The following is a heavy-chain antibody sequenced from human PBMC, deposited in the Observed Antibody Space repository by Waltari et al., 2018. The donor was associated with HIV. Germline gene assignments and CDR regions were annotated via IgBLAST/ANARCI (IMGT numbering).Heavy chain of an antibody. V-gene: IGHV1-18*01. CDR2: ISAYNGKT. J-gene: IGHJ4*02. CDR3: ARAHSSSWYLGDY. CDR1: GYSFTRYG. D-gene: IGHD6-13*01. Sequence: QVQLVPSGAEVKKPGASVRVSCTASGYSFTRYGISWVRQAPGQGLEWMGWISAYNGKTNYAQKLQGRVTMTTDTSTSTAYMGLRSLRSDDSAVYYCARAHSSSWYLGDYWGQGTLVTVSS.